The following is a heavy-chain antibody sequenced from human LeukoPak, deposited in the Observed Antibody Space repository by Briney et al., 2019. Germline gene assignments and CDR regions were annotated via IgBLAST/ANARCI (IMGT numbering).Heavy chain of an antibody. V-gene: IGHV3-11*04. D-gene: IGHD1-26*01. CDR3: AKGRDAVGGSRGVLDY. J-gene: IGHJ4*02. CDR2: ISSSGSTI. CDR1: GFTFSDYY. Sequence: PGGSLRLSCAASGFTFSDYYMSWIRQAPGKGLEWVSYISSSGSTIYYADSVKGRFTISRDNSKNTLYLQMNSLRAEDTAVYYCAKGRDAVGGSRGVLDYWGQGTLVTVSS.